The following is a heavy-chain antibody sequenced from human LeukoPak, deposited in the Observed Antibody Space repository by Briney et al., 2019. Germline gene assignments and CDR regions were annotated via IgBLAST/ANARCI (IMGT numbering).Heavy chain of an antibody. CDR3: ARIVTVTTGYFDY. CDR2: IYPGDSDT. J-gene: IGHJ4*02. V-gene: IGHV5-51*01. Sequence: GESLKISCKGSGYSFTRYWIGWVRQMPGKGLEWMGIIYPGDSDTRYSPSFQGQVTISADKSISTAYLQWSSLKASDTAMYYCARIVTVTTGYFDYWGQGTLVTVSS. CDR1: GYSFTRYW. D-gene: IGHD4-17*01.